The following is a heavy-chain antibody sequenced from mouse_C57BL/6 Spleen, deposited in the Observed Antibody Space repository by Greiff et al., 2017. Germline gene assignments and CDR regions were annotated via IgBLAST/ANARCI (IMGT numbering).Heavy chain of an antibody. CDR3: ARPPYSNYENYIDY. J-gene: IGHJ2*01. CDR2: ISSGGSYT. V-gene: IGHV5-6*01. Sequence: EVQRVESGGDLVKPGGSLKLSCAASGFTFSSYGMSWVRQTPDKRLEWVASISSGGSYTYYPDSVKGRFTISRDNAKNTLYLQMSSLKSEDTAMYYCARPPYSNYENYIDYWGQGTTLTVSS. D-gene: IGHD2-5*01. CDR1: GFTFSSYG.